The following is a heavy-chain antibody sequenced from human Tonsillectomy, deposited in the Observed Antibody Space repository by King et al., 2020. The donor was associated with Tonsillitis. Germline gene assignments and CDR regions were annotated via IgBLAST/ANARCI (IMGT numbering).Heavy chain of an antibody. J-gene: IGHJ4*02. CDR3: AKDSSGNSPFDY. D-gene: IGHD6-25*01. V-gene: IGHV3-30*18. Sequence: VQLVESGGGVVQPGRSLRLSCAASGFTFSSYGMHWVRQAPGKGLEWVAVISYDGSNKYYAGSVKGRFTISRDNSKNTLYLQMNSLRAEDTAVYYCAKDSSGNSPFDYWGQGTLVTVSS. CDR2: ISYDGSNK. CDR1: GFTFSSYG.